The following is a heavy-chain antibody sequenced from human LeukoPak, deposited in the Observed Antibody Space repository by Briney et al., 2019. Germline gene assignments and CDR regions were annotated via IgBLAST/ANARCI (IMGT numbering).Heavy chain of an antibody. V-gene: IGHV3-30*02. CDR2: IRHDGTNE. D-gene: IGHD3-3*01. CDR3: AKDGTYYDFWSGPYYFDY. J-gene: IGHJ4*02. CDR1: GLRFSTYG. Sequence: GGSLRLSCAASGLRFSTYGMHWVRQAPGKGLEWVAYIRHDGTNEHYADSVKGRFTISRDNSKNTLYLQMNSLRAEDTAVYYCAKDGTYYDFWSGPYYFDYWGQGTLVTVSS.